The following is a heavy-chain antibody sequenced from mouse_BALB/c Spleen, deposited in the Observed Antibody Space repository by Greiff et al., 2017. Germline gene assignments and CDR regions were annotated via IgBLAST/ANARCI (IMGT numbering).Heavy chain of an antibody. CDR2: IDPSDSET. J-gene: IGHJ4*01. D-gene: IGHD2-4*01. Sequence: QVQLQQPGAELVKPGAPVKLSCKASGYTFTSYWMNWVKQRPGRGLEWIGRIDPSDSETHYNQKFKDKATLTVDKSSSTAYIQLSSLTSEDSAVYYCARRIYYEYGGYAMDYWGQGTSVTVSS. CDR3: ARRIYYEYGGYAMDY. CDR1: GYTFTSYW. V-gene: IGHV1-69*02.